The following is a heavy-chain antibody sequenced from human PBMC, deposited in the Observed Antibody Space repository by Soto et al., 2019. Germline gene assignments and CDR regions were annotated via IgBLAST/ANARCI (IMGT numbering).Heavy chain of an antibody. J-gene: IGHJ5*02. CDR2: ISPYNGNT. Sequence: ASVKVSCKASGYTFSNFGLSWVRQAPGQGLELMGWISPYNGNTNYAQKLQGRVTMTTDTSTSTAYMELRSLRSDDTAVYYCATVGTTGVTFDPWGQGTLVTVSS. CDR1: GYTFSNFG. CDR3: ATVGTTGVTFDP. D-gene: IGHD1-1*01. V-gene: IGHV1-18*01.